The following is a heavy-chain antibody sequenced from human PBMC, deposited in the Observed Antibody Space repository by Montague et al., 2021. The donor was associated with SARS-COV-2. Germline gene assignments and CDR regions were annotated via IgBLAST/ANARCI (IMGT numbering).Heavy chain of an antibody. CDR1: GGSVSSSPYY. D-gene: IGHD3-10*01. J-gene: IGHJ6*03. Sequence: SETLSLTCTVSGGSVSSSPYYWGWIRQPPGRGLEWVGSISYSERTYFSPSLKSRLTISVDSSENQFSLRLSSVTAADTAVYYCASSYYYGSGTYVDNYYMDVGGKGTTVTVSS. V-gene: IGHV4-39*01. CDR2: ISYSERT. CDR3: ASSYYYGSGTYVDNYYMDV.